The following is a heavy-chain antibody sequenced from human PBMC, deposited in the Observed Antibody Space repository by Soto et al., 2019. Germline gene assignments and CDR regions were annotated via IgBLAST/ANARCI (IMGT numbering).Heavy chain of an antibody. CDR1: GDSVSSNNIA. CDR2: TYYRSKWYN. V-gene: IGHV6-1*01. CDR3: ASGRWSTFDY. Sequence: PSQTLSLTCAVSGDSVSSNNIAWNWLRQSPWRGLEWLGRTYYRSKWYNEYAVSVRSRITINLDTSKNQFSLQLNSVTPEDTAVYYCASGRWSTFDYWGQGAQVTVS. D-gene: IGHD2-15*01. J-gene: IGHJ4*02.